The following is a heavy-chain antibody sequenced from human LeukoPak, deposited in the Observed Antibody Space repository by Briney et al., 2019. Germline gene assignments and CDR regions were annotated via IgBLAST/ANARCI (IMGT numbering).Heavy chain of an antibody. D-gene: IGHD2-15*01. CDR1: GFTFSDYY. J-gene: IGHJ3*02. CDR3: AKDIAGGAFDI. V-gene: IGHV3-11*01. Sequence: GSLRLSCAASGFTFSDYYMSWIRQAPGKGLEWVSYISSSGSTIYYADSVKGRFTISRDNAKNSLYLQMNSLRAEDTALYYCAKDIAGGAFDIWGQGTMVTVSS. CDR2: ISSSGSTI.